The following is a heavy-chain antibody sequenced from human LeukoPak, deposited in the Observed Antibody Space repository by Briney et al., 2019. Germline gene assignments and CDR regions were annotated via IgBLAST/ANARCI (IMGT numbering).Heavy chain of an antibody. CDR1: GFTFSNFW. J-gene: IGHJ3*02. Sequence: GGSLRLSCAASGFTFSNFWMSWVRQAPGKGLEWVAVISYDGSNKYYADSVKGRFTISRDNSKNTLYLQMNSLRAEDTAVYYCARDYYSDSSGSWLYAFDIWGQGTTVTVSS. D-gene: IGHD3-22*01. V-gene: IGHV3-30-3*01. CDR2: ISYDGSNK. CDR3: ARDYYSDSSGSWLYAFDI.